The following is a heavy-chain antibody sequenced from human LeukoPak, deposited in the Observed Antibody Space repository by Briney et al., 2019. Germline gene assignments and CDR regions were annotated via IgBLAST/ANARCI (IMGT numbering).Heavy chain of an antibody. J-gene: IGHJ5*01. D-gene: IGHD1-1*01. CDR3: ARVTTGSTTLDS. Sequence: SETLSPTCTVSGGSISSSSYYWGWIRQPPGKGLEWIGSIYYSGSTYYNPSLKSRVTISVDTSKNQFSLKLSSVTAADTAVFYCARVTTGSTTLDSWGQGILVTVSS. CDR2: IYYSGST. V-gene: IGHV4-39*01. CDR1: GGSISSSSYY.